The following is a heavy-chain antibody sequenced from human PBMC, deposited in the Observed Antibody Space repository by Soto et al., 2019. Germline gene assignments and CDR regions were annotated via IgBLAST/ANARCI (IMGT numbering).Heavy chain of an antibody. CDR1: GYTFTSYA. CDR3: SRRPGGPDGPGDY. CDR2: INAGNGNT. D-gene: IGHD2-15*01. Sequence: QVQLVQSGAEVKKPGASVKVSCKASGYTFTSYAMHWVRQAPGQRLEWMGWINAGNGNTKYSQKFQGRVTITRDTPASPAYMELRSLTSEHPALYYCSRRPGGPDGPGDYWGQGTLVTLSS. V-gene: IGHV1-3*01. J-gene: IGHJ4*02.